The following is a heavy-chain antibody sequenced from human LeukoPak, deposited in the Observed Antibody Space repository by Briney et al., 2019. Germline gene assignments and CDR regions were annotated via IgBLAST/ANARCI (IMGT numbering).Heavy chain of an antibody. CDR2: INPNSGGT. D-gene: IGHD3-22*01. J-gene: IGHJ5*02. V-gene: IGHV1-2*02. CDR3: AREVTMIVVVITTGWFDP. CDR1: GYTFTGYY. Sequence: GASVKVSCKASGYTFTGYYMHWVRQAPGQGLEWMGWINPNSGGTNYAQKFQGRVTMTRDTSISTAYMELSRLRSDDTAVYYCAREVTMIVVVITTGWFDPWGQGTLVTVSS.